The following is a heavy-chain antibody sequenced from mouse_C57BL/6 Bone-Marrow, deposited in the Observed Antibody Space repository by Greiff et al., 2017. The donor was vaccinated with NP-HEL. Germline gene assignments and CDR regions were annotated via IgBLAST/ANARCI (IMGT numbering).Heavy chain of an antibody. J-gene: IGHJ2*01. CDR3: AREGYLYYFDY. Sequence: QVQLQQSGPGLVQPSQSLSITCTVSGLSLTSYGVHWVRQSPGKGLAWLGVIWSGGSTDSTAAFISRLSLSQDNSKSQVFFKMNSLQADDTAIYYCAREGYLYYFDYWGQGTTLTVSS. CDR1: GLSLTSYG. V-gene: IGHV2-2*01. CDR2: IWSGGST.